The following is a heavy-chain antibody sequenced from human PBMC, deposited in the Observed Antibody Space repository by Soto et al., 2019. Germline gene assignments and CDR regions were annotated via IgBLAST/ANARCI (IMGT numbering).Heavy chain of an antibody. J-gene: IGHJ4*02. CDR2: IFPADSDT. V-gene: IGHV5-51*01. CDR1: YC. CDR3: AILYQVYTIDL. Sequence: YCVGRVRQTTGRGLEWMGIIFPADSDTKYSPSYQSRVTVSVDSSTSTAYLQWRSLRASDSALCCCAILYQVYTIDLWGQGTLVTVSS. D-gene: IGHD2-2*02.